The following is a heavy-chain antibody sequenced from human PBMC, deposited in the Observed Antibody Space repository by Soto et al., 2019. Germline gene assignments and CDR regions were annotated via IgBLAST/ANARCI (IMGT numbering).Heavy chain of an antibody. Sequence: SETLSLTCTVSGGSISSNYWTWIRQPPGKGLEWIGYVYNSGSTNYNPSLKSRVAISEDTSKSQFSLKVNSMTAADTAVYYCARYRREAVAGYTLDNWGQGILVTVSS. CDR3: ARYRREAVAGYTLDN. J-gene: IGHJ4*02. V-gene: IGHV4-59*01. CDR2: VYNSGST. CDR1: GGSISSNY. D-gene: IGHD6-13*01.